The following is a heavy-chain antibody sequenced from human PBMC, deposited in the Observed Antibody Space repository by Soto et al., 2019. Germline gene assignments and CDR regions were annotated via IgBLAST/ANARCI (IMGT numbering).Heavy chain of an antibody. V-gene: IGHV1-46*01. D-gene: IGHD1-26*01. CDR3: ARDGIRVGGTPPPAFGWWFDP. CDR2: INPSGGIT. J-gene: IGHJ5*02. CDR1: GYTLTSYF. Sequence: QVQLVQSGAEVRKPGASVTVSCKASGYTLTSYFIHWVRQAPGQGLGWMGIINPSGGITNYAQKFQGRVTMTRDTFTSTVYMQLSSLTFEDTAVYYCARDGIRVGGTPPPAFGWWFDPWGQGTLVTVSS.